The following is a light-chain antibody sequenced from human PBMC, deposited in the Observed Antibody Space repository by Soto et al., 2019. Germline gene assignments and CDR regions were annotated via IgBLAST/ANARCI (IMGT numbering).Light chain of an antibody. CDR3: QQYNSYSWT. V-gene: IGKV1-5*01. J-gene: IGKJ1*01. Sequence: DIQMTLSPSTMSASVGDRVTITCRASQSISSWLAWYQQKPGKAPKLLIYDASSLESGVPSRFSGSGSGTEFTLTISSLQPDDFATYYCQQYNSYSWTFGQGTK. CDR2: DAS. CDR1: QSISSW.